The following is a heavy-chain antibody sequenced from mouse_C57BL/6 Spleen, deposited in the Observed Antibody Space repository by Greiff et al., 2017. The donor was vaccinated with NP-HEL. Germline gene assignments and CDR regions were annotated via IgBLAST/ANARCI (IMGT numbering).Heavy chain of an antibody. CDR2: IWWDDDK. J-gene: IGHJ3*01. CDR3: ARIGTDYSKTGFAY. V-gene: IGHV8-8*01. CDR1: GFSLSTFGMG. Sequence: QVTLKVSGPGILQPSQTLSLTCSFSGFSLSTFGMGVGWIRQPSGKGLEWLAHIWWDDDKYYNPALKSRLTISKDTSKNQVFLKIANVDTADTATYYCARIGTDYSKTGFAYWGQGTLVTVSA. D-gene: IGHD2-5*01.